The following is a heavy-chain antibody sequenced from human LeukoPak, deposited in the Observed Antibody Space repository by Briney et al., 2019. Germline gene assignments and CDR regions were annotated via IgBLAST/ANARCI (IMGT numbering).Heavy chain of an antibody. J-gene: IGHJ4*02. Sequence: GGSLRLSCAASGFTFSSYSMNWVRQAPGKGLEWVSYISSSSSTIYYADSVKGRFTISRDNVKNSLYLQMNSLRDEDTAVYYCARDFAYYDFWSGYYLPFDYWGQGTLVTVSS. CDR2: ISSSSSTI. D-gene: IGHD3-3*01. CDR3: ARDFAYYDFWSGYYLPFDY. CDR1: GFTFSSYS. V-gene: IGHV3-48*02.